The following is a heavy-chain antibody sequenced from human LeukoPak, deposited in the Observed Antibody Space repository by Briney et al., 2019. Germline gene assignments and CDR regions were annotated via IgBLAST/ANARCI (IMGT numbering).Heavy chain of an antibody. CDR1: GFTVSDNS. CDR2: IYSVDTT. V-gene: IGHV3-66*01. Sequence: GGSLRLSCAASGFTVSDNSMNWVRQAPGKGLEWVSLIYSVDTTYYADSVKGRFSISRDNSKNTLSLQMNSLRAEDTAVYYCAKGSAYADYWGQGTLVTVSS. CDR3: AKGSAYADY. D-gene: IGHD3-3*01. J-gene: IGHJ4*02.